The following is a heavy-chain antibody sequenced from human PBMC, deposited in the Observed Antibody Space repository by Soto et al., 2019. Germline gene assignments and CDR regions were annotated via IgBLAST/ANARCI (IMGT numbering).Heavy chain of an antibody. CDR1: GGSISTGGYY. Sequence: QVQLQESGPGLVKPSQTLSLTCTVSGGSISTGGYYWTWIRQHPGKGLEWIGYIYYSGSTYYNPSLKSLVTISVDTSKNQFSLKLSSVTAADTAVYYCSRGLSVTHFDNWGQGTLVTVSS. CDR2: IYYSGST. V-gene: IGHV4-31*01. J-gene: IGHJ4*02. D-gene: IGHD4-17*01. CDR3: SRGLSVTHFDN.